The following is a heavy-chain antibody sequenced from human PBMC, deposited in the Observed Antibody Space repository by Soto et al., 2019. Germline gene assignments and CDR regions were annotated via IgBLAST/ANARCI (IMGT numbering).Heavy chain of an antibody. CDR1: GYSFISYW. Sequence: GESLKISCKTSGYSFISYWVAWVCQLPGKGLEWMGTFYPGDSTSTYSPSFQGQVTISVDTSITTAYLQLNSLKASDTAMYYCARIIGYCRNNDCSWTFDVWGQGTMVTVSS. V-gene: IGHV5-51*01. J-gene: IGHJ3*01. D-gene: IGHD2-15*01. CDR3: ARIIGYCRNNDCSWTFDV. CDR2: FYPGDSTS.